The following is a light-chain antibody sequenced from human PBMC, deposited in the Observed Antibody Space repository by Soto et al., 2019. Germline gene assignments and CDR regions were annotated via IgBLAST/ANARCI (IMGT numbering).Light chain of an antibody. CDR2: GAS. Sequence: DIPMTQSPSSLSASVGDRVTITCRASQSISTYLNWYQQKPGKVPNLLIYGASNLQSGVPSRFSGSGSGTDFTLTISSLQPEDCATYYCQQSYSAVYTFGQGTKLEIK. CDR1: QSISTY. V-gene: IGKV1-39*01. J-gene: IGKJ2*01. CDR3: QQSYSAVYT.